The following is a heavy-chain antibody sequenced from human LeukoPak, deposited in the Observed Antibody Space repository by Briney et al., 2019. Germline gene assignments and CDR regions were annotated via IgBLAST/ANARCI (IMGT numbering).Heavy chain of an antibody. CDR2: INPNSGGT. Sequence: ASVKVSCKASGYTFTGYYMHWVRQAPGQGLEWMGWINPNSGGTNYAQKFQGWVTMTRDTSISTAYMELSRLRSDDTAVYYCARHALATYYYDRNPGAFDIWGQGTMVTVSS. CDR1: GYTFTGYY. J-gene: IGHJ3*02. CDR3: ARHALATYYYDRNPGAFDI. V-gene: IGHV1-2*04. D-gene: IGHD3-22*01.